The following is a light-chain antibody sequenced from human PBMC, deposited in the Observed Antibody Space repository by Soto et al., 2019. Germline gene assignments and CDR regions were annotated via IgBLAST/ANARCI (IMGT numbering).Light chain of an antibody. CDR1: HSVTRY. Sequence: EIVLTQSPGTLSLSPGERATLSCRASHSVTRYVAWYQQKPGQAPRLLIYGSSSRATGIPDRFSGSGSGTDFTLTISRLESEDFAVYYCQQYGSSPTFGQGTRLEIK. J-gene: IGKJ5*01. CDR3: QQYGSSPT. CDR2: GSS. V-gene: IGKV3-20*01.